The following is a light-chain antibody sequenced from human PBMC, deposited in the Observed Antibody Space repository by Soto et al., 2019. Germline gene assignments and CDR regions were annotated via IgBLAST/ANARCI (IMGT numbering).Light chain of an antibody. V-gene: IGKV3-15*01. CDR3: QQYDNWPLT. J-gene: IGKJ4*01. CDR2: GAS. Sequence: EIVIAQSPAPLSVSPGERDTPSCRASQSVSSKLAWYQQRPGQAPRLLIYGASTRATGIPVRVSGGGSETEFTLTISSLQSEDFAVYYCQQYDNWPLTFGGGTKVDIK. CDR1: QSVSSK.